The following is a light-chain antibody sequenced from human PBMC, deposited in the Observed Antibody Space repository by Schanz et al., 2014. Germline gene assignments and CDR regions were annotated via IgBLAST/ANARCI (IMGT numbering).Light chain of an antibody. CDR3: QQLNSYPLT. CDR2: DAS. Sequence: DIHITQSPSSLSASVGDRVTITCQASQDVNNYVNWYQQKPGTAPKLLIYDASNLETGVPSRFSGGGSGTHFTFTISSLQPEDFATYYCQQLNSYPLTFGGGTKVEIK. J-gene: IGKJ4*01. CDR1: QDVNNY. V-gene: IGKV1-33*01.